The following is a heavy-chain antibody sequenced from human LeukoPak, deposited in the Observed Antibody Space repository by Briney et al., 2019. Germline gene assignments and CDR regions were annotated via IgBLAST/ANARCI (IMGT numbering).Heavy chain of an antibody. J-gene: IGHJ4*02. Sequence: GRSLRLSCVVSGFTFSTYAMYWVRQAPGKGLEWVAIISHDGTGKYYAGSVKGRFTISRDNSKSTLYLQMNSLRAEDTAVYFCAREAFYSSGWYFLFGYWGQGTLVTVSS. V-gene: IGHV3-30-3*01. D-gene: IGHD6-19*01. CDR3: AREAFYSSGWYFLFGY. CDR2: ISHDGTGK. CDR1: GFTFSTYA.